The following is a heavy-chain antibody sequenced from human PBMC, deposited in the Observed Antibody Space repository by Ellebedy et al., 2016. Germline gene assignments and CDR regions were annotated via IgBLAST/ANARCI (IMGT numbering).Heavy chain of an antibody. CDR1: GFTFSSYA. CDR2: ISIDGTHK. V-gene: IGHV3-30*04. Sequence: GGSLRLSCAASGFTFSSYAMHWVRPAPGKGLEWVAFISIDGTHKYYGDSVKGRFTISRDNSKNTLYLQMNSLRAEDTAVYYCARGRVVRGYETLDYWGQGTLVTVSS. D-gene: IGHD5-12*01. J-gene: IGHJ4*02. CDR3: ARGRVVRGYETLDY.